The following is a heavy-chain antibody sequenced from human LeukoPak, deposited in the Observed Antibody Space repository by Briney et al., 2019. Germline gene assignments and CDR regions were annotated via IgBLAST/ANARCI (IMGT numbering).Heavy chain of an antibody. CDR3: ARGSCSNIRCHDAFDI. J-gene: IGHJ3*02. CDR1: GFTFSSYS. D-gene: IGHD2-2*01. Sequence: PGGSLRLSCAASGFTFSSYSMNWVRQAPGKGLECVSIIYSGGDTYYTDYVKGRFSVSRDNSKNTLYLQMNSLRVDDTAVYYCARGSCSNIRCHDAFDIWGQGTMVTVSS. V-gene: IGHV3-53*01. CDR2: IYSGGDT.